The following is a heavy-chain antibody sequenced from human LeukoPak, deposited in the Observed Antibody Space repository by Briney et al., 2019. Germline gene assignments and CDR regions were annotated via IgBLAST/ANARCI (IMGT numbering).Heavy chain of an antibody. Sequence: PSETLSLTCTVSGGSISSGDYYWSWIRQPPGKGLEWIGYIYYSGSTYYNPSLKSRVTISVDTSKNQFSLKLSSVTAADTAVYYCAQYSSSFDFDYWGQGTLVTVSS. CDR2: IYYSGST. CDR1: GGSISSGDYY. CDR3: AQYSSSFDFDY. J-gene: IGHJ4*02. V-gene: IGHV4-30-4*01. D-gene: IGHD6-6*01.